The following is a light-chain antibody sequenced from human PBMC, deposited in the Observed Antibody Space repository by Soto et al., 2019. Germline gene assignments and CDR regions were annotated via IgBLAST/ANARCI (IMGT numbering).Light chain of an antibody. CDR2: EVN. CDR3: SSYTTINTLI. V-gene: IGLV2-14*01. Sequence: QPASVSGSPGQSTTISCTGTSSDVGGYNYVSWYQQHPGKAPKLMIYEVNFRPSGVSNRFSGSKSANTASLTISGLQAEDEADYYCSSYTTINTLIFGGGTKLTVL. CDR1: SSDVGGYNY. J-gene: IGLJ2*01.